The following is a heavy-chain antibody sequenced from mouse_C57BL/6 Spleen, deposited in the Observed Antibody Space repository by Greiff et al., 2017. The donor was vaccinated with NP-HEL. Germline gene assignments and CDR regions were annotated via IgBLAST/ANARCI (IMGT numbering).Heavy chain of an antibody. V-gene: IGHV1-80*01. CDR1: GYAFSSYW. J-gene: IGHJ4*01. CDR3: ARPGYDYDGAMDY. D-gene: IGHD2-4*01. Sequence: VKLQQSGAELVKPGASVKISCKASGYAFSSYWMNWVKQRPGKGLEWIGQIYPGDGDTNYNGKFKGKATLTADKSSSTAYMQLSSLTSEDSAVYFCARPGYDYDGAMDYWGQGTSVTVSS. CDR2: IYPGDGDT.